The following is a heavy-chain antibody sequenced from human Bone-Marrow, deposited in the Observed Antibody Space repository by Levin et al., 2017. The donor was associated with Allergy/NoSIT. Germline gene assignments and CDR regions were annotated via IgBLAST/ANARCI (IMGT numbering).Heavy chain of an antibody. CDR3: ARAKLGPDVFDI. Sequence: PGGSLRLSCAASGFTFSNYAMHWVRQAPGKGLEWVALISYDGGNKYYADSVKGRFTISRDNSKNTLYLQMNSLRAEDTAVYYCARAKLGPDVFDIWGQGKMVTVSS. CDR1: GFTFSNYA. J-gene: IGHJ3*02. V-gene: IGHV3-30-3*01. CDR2: ISYDGGNK. D-gene: IGHD7-27*01.